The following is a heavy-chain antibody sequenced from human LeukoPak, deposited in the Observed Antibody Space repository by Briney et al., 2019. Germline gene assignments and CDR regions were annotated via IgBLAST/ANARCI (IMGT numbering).Heavy chain of an antibody. J-gene: IGHJ6*02. CDR1: GYTFTGYY. V-gene: IGHV1-2*02. Sequence: ASVTVSCKASGYTFTGYYMHWVRQAPGQGLEWMGWINPNSGGTNYAQKFQGRVTMTRDTSISTAYMELSRLRSDDTAVYYCARVHPYYYYGMDVWGQGTTVTVSS. CDR2: INPNSGGT. CDR3: ARVHPYYYYGMDV.